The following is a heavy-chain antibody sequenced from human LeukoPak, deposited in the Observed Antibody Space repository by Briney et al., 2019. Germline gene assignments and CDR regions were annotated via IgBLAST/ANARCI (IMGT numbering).Heavy chain of an antibody. V-gene: IGHV3-21*01. CDR2: ISSSSSYI. CDR3: ARDPFYGEGNWFDP. Sequence: GGPLRLSCAASGFTFSSDSMNWVRQAPGKGVEGGSSISSSSSYIYYAHSVKGRFTISRDNPKNSLYLQMNSLRAEDTAVYYCARDPFYGEGNWFDPWGQGTLLTVSS. J-gene: IGHJ5*02. D-gene: IGHD3-10*01. CDR1: GFTFSSDS.